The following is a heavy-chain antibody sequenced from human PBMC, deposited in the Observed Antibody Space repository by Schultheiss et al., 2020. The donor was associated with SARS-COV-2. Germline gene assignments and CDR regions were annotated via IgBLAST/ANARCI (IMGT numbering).Heavy chain of an antibody. J-gene: IGHJ3*02. Sequence: SETLSLTCTVSGGSISSYYWSWIRQPPGKGLEWIGYIYYSGSTNYNPSLKSRVTISVDTSKNQFSLKLSSVTAADTAVYYCARCRATGAFDIWGQGTMVTVS. CDR2: IYYSGST. D-gene: IGHD5-12*01. CDR3: ARCRATGAFDI. V-gene: IGHV4-59*12. CDR1: GGSISSYY.